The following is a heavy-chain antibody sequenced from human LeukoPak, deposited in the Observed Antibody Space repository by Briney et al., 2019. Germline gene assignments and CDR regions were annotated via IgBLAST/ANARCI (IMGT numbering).Heavy chain of an antibody. J-gene: IGHJ4*02. V-gene: IGHV3-23*01. D-gene: IGHD5-12*01. CDR2: ISGRGDST. CDR3: ANDLTRAVYSAYDFLPNLGN. Sequence: GGSLRLSCAASGFTFSRYAMSWVRQTPGKGLEWVSAISGRGDSTYFADSVKGRFTISRDNSKNTLDLQMNSLRAEDTAVYYCANDLTRAVYSAYDFLPNLGNWGQGTLVTVSS. CDR1: GFTFSRYA.